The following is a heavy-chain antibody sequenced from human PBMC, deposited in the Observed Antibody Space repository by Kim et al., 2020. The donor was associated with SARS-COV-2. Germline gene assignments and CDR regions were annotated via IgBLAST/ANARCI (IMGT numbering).Heavy chain of an antibody. J-gene: IGHJ4*02. D-gene: IGHD3-22*01. CDR2: ISAYNGNT. Sequence: ASVKVSCKASGYTFTSYGISWVRQAPGQGLEWMGWISAYNGNTNYAQKLQGRVTMTTDTSTSTAYMELRSLRSDDTAVYYCARDRPMIVVVITPLDYWGQGTLVTVSS. CDR1: GYTFTSYG. CDR3: ARDRPMIVVVITPLDY. V-gene: IGHV1-18*04.